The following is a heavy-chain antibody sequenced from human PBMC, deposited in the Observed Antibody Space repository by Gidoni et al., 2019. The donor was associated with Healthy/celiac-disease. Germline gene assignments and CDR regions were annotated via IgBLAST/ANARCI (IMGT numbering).Heavy chain of an antibody. V-gene: IGHV4-59*01. CDR2: IYYNAST. CDR1: GGSISSYY. Sequence: QVQLQESGPGLVKPSETLSLTCTVSGGSISSYYWSWIRQPPGKGLEWIGYIYYNASTNYNPSLTSRVTISVDTSKNQFSLKLSSVTAADTAWYYCASVGGDTTDYWGQGTLVTVSS. J-gene: IGHJ4*02. CDR3: ASVGGDTTDY. D-gene: IGHD3-10*01.